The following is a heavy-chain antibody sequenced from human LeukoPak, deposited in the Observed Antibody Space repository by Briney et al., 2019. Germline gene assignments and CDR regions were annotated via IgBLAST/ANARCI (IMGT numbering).Heavy chain of an antibody. CDR2: ISHTLRA. CDR1: GGSFNDYY. CDR3: AGIRRTYGDFVFPLDP. J-gene: IGHJ5*02. V-gene: IGHV4-34*01. Sequence: PSETLSLTCAVYGGSFNDYYWSWIRPPPGQGREWIGEISHTLRATYNASLKSRVVISVDTSRSQFSLSLNSVTAADTAVYYCAGIRRTYGDFVFPLDPWGQGTLVTVSS. D-gene: IGHD4-17*01.